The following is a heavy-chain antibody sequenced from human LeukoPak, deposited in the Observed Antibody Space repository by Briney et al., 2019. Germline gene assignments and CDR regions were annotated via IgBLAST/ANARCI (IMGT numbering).Heavy chain of an antibody. D-gene: IGHD6-19*01. V-gene: IGHV3-48*03. CDR3: ARETIAVADPGCFGY. CDR2: ISSSGSTI. J-gene: IGHJ4*02. Sequence: GGSLRLSCAASGFTFSSYEMNWVRQAPGKGLEWVSYISSSGSTIYYADSVKGRFTFSRDDAKNSLYLQMNSLRAEDTAVYYCARETIAVADPGCFGYWGQGTLVTVSS. CDR1: GFTFSSYE.